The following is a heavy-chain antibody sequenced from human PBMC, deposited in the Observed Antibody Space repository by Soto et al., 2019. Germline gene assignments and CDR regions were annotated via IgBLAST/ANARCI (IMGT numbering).Heavy chain of an antibody. CDR2: IYYSGST. CDR1: GFTFSSYA. J-gene: IGHJ4*02. CDR3: AKGYCSGGSCSIDY. Sequence: LRLSCAASGFTFSSYAMSWVRQAPGKGLEWIGYIYYSGSTYYNPSLKSRATISVDTSKNQFSLKLSSVTAADTVVYYCAKGYCSGGSCSIDYWGQGTLVTVSS. V-gene: IGHV4-31*02. D-gene: IGHD2-15*01.